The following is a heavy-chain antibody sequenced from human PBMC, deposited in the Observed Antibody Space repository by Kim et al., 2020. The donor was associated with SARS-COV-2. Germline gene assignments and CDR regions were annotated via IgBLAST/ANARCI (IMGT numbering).Heavy chain of an antibody. Sequence: SETLSLTCTVSGGSISSSSYYWGWIRQPPGKGLEWIGSIYYSGSTYYNPSLKSRVTISVDTSKNQFSLKLSSVTAADTAVYYCARLHFFTRYCSSTSCYFFDYWGQGTLVTVSS. J-gene: IGHJ4*02. CDR1: GGSISSSSYY. V-gene: IGHV4-39*01. D-gene: IGHD2-2*01. CDR3: ARLHFFTRYCSSTSCYFFDY. CDR2: IYYSGST.